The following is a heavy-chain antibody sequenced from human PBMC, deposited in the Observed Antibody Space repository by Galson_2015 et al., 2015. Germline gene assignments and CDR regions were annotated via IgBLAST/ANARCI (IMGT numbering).Heavy chain of an antibody. CDR1: GGTFSSYA. V-gene: IGHV1-69*01. CDR2: IIPIFGTA. D-gene: IGHD2-15*01. Sequence: SVKVSCTASGGTFSSYAISWVRQAPGQGLEWMGGIIPIFGTANYAQKFQGRVTITADESTSTAYMELSSLRSEDTAVYYCARLYGSGGSCYPDYWGQGTLVTVSS. CDR3: ARLYGSGGSCYPDY. J-gene: IGHJ4*02.